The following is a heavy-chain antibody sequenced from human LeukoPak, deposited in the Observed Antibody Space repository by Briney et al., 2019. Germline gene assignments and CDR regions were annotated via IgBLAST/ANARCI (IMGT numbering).Heavy chain of an antibody. D-gene: IGHD5-24*01. CDR3: AKKRRDGYNPFDY. J-gene: IGHJ4*02. V-gene: IGHV3-23*01. Sequence: PGGSLRLSCAASGFTFSRYAMGWVRQAPGKGLEWVCGISSSGESPYYADSVEGRFTISRDNSKNTLYLEINSLRAEDTAVFYCAKKRRDGYNPFDYLGQGTLVTVSS. CDR1: GFTFSRYA. CDR2: ISSSGESP.